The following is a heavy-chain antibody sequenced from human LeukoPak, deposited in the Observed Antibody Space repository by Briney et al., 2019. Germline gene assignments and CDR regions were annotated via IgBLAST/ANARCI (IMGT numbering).Heavy chain of an antibody. V-gene: IGHV1-46*01. Sequence: ASVKVSCKASGYTFTSYYIYWVRQAPGQGLEWMGIINPSGGSTNYAQKFQGRVTMTRDTSTSTVYMELSSLRSEDTAVYYCARMYYFDSGSDNWFDPWGQGTLVTVSS. J-gene: IGHJ5*02. CDR1: GYTFTSYY. CDR2: INPSGGST. D-gene: IGHD3-10*01. CDR3: ARMYYFDSGSDNWFDP.